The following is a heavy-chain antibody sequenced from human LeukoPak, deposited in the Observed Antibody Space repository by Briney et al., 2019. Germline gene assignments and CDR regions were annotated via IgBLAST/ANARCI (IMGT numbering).Heavy chain of an antibody. Sequence: GGSLRLSCAASGFTFSSYAMSWVRQAPGKGLEWVSAISGSGGSTYYADSVKGRFTISRDNSKNTLYLQMNSLRAEDTAAYYCARESSVVRGVITDFDYWGQGTLVTVSS. CDR3: ARESSVVRGVITDFDY. CDR2: ISGSGGST. J-gene: IGHJ4*02. V-gene: IGHV3-23*01. D-gene: IGHD3-10*01. CDR1: GFTFSSYA.